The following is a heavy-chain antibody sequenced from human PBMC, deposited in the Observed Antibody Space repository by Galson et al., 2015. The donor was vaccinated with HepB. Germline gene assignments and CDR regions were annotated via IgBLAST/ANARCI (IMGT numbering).Heavy chain of an antibody. CDR3: ARDNYIVVVPAAPFYYYYGMDV. CDR2: ISYDGSNK. D-gene: IGHD2-2*01. J-gene: IGHJ6*02. CDR1: GFTFSSYA. Sequence: SLRLSCAASGFTFSSYAMHWVRQAPGKGLEWVAVISYDGSNKYYADSVKSRFTISRDNSKNTLYLQMNSLRAEDTAVYYCARDNYIVVVPAAPFYYYYGMDVWGQGTTVTVSS. V-gene: IGHV3-30-3*01.